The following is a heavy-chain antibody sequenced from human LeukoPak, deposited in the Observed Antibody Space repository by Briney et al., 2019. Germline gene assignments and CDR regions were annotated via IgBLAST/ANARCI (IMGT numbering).Heavy chain of an antibody. J-gene: IGHJ3*02. CDR2: IYPGDSDT. CDR1: GYSFTSYW. Sequence: GESLKISCKGSGYSFTSYWIGWVRQMPGEGLEWMGIIYPGDSDTRYSPSFQGQVTISADKSISTAYLQWSSLKASDTAMYYCARQYYDFWSGYRKNAFDIWGQGTMVTVSS. V-gene: IGHV5-51*01. CDR3: ARQYYDFWSGYRKNAFDI. D-gene: IGHD3-3*01.